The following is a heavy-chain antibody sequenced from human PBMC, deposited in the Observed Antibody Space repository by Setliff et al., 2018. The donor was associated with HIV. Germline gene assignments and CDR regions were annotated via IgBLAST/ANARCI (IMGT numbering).Heavy chain of an antibody. CDR1: GFTVSSNY. V-gene: IGHV3-53*01. D-gene: IGHD5-12*01. J-gene: IGHJ4*02. CDR2: IYRGGST. Sequence: GSLRLSCAASGFTVSSNYMSWVRQAPGKGLEWVSVIYRGGSTYYADSVRGRFTISRDNSKNTLYLQMNSLRAEDTAVYYCAKDPRAAVATICDYWGQGTLVTV. CDR3: AKDPRAAVATICDY.